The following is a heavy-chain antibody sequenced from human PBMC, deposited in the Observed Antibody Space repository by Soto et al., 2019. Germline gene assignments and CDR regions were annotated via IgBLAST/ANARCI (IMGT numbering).Heavy chain of an antibody. CDR3: ARDPTRIADRLDGLGCFDP. CDR1: GFTFTNYW. D-gene: IGHD6-6*01. Sequence: PGGSLRLSCAASGFTFTNYWMQWVRQAPGKGLVWVSRINSDGSYIYYADSVKGRFTISRDNAKNSLYLQMNSLRAEDTAVYYCARDPTRIADRLDGLGCFDPWGQGTLVTVSS. J-gene: IGHJ5*02. CDR2: INSDGSYI. V-gene: IGHV3-74*01.